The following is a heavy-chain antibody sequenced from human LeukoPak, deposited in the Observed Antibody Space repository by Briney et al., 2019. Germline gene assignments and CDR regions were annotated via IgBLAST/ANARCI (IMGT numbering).Heavy chain of an antibody. Sequence: PGGSLRLSCAASGFTFSTYAMSWVRQAPGKGLEWVSTISGLGGGTYYADSVKGRFTISRVNSKNTLYLQMNSLRAEDTAKYYCAKNAEWELPEYYFDYWGQGTLVTVPS. CDR1: GFTFSTYA. D-gene: IGHD1-26*01. J-gene: IGHJ4*02. V-gene: IGHV3-23*01. CDR2: ISGLGGGT. CDR3: AKNAEWELPEYYFDY.